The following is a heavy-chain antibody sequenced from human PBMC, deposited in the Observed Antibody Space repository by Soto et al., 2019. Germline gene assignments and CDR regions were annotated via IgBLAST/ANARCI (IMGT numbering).Heavy chain of an antibody. D-gene: IGHD5-12*01. CDR3: AREAGAYDPDYYGMDV. CDR2: IIPIFGTA. V-gene: IGHV1-69*12. J-gene: IGHJ6*02. CDR1: GGTFSSYA. Sequence: QVQLVQSGAEVKKPGSSVKVSCKASGGTFSSYAISWVRQAPGQGLEWMGGIIPIFGTANYAQKFQGRVTITAVESTSXAYMALSSLRSEDTAVYYCAREAGAYDPDYYGMDVWGQGTTVTVSS.